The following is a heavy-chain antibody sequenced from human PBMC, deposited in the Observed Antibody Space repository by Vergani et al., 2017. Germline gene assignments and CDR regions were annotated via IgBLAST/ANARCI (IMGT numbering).Heavy chain of an antibody. CDR1: GFTVSSNS. D-gene: IGHD6-19*01. CDR2: IYSGGST. CDR3: ASSAGSGWYYFDY. J-gene: IGHJ4*02. Sequence: EVQLVESGGGLVQPGGSLRLSCAASGFTVSSNSMSWVRQAPGKGLEWVSVIYSGGSTYYADSVKGRFTISRDNSKNTLYLQMNSLRAEDTAVYYCASSAGSGWYYFDYWGQGTLVTVSS. V-gene: IGHV3-66*02.